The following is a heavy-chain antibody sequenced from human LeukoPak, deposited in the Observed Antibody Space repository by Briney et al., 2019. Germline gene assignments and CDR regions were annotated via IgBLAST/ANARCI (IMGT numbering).Heavy chain of an antibody. Sequence: SETLSLTCTVSGGSISSSSYYWGWIRQPPGKGLEWIGSIYYSGSTYYNPSLKSRVTISVDTSKNQFSLKLSSVTAADTAVYYCARRGNYGFWSGYLDYWGQGTLVTVSS. V-gene: IGHV4-39*01. CDR2: IYYSGST. CDR1: GGSISSSSYY. D-gene: IGHD3-3*01. CDR3: ARRGNYGFWSGYLDY. J-gene: IGHJ4*02.